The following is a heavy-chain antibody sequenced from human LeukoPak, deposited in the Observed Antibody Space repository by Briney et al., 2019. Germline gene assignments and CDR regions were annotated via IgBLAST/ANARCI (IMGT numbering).Heavy chain of an antibody. D-gene: IGHD3-9*01. J-gene: IGHJ3*02. CDR3: ARHYDILTGYSSDAFDI. CDR2: INHSGST. CDR1: GGSFSGYY. V-gene: IGHV4-34*01. Sequence: SETLSLTCAVYGGSFSGYYWSWIRQPPGKGLEWIGEINHSGSTNYNPSLKSRVTISVDTSKNQFSLRLSSVTAADTAVYHCARHYDILTGYSSDAFDIWGQGTMVTVSS.